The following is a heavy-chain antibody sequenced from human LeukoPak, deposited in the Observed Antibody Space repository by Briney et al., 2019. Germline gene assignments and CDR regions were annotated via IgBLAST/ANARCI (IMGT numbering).Heavy chain of an antibody. CDR2: INHSGST. CDR3: ARRGRGMVRGVIARFYYFDY. CDR1: GGSFSGYY. V-gene: IGHV4-34*01. Sequence: SETLSLTCAVYGGSFSGYYWSWIRQPPGKGLEWIGEINHSGSTNYNPSLKSRVTISVDTSKNRFSLKLSSVTAADTAVYYCARRGRGMVRGVIARFYYFDYWGQGTLVTVSS. J-gene: IGHJ4*02. D-gene: IGHD3-10*01.